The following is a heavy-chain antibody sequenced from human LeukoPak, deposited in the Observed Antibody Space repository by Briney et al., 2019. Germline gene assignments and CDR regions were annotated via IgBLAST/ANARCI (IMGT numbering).Heavy chain of an antibody. V-gene: IGHV4-4*07. CDR2: IYTSGST. J-gene: IGHJ4*02. CDR1: GGSISSYY. Sequence: KPSETLSLTCTASGGSISSYYWSWIRQPAGKGLEWIGRIYTSGSTNYNPSLKSRVTMSVDTSKNQFSLKLSSVTAADTAVYYCARSRSYCSGGSCYSGLYYFDYWGQGTLVTVSS. CDR3: ARSRSYCSGGSCYSGLYYFDY. D-gene: IGHD2-15*01.